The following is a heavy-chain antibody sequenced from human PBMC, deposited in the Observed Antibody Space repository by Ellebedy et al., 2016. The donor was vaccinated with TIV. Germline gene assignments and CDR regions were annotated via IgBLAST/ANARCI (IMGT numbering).Heavy chain of an antibody. D-gene: IGHD1-26*01. CDR2: INLDGSEG. CDR3: VRNGGSLDY. V-gene: IGHV3-7*01. Sequence: GESLKISXAASGFTFSNHWMSWVRQAPGKGLEWVANINLDGSEGKYVDSVKGRFTISRDNAQNSLFLQMNSLRAEDTAAYYCVRNGGSLDYWGQGSLVTVSS. CDR1: GFTFSNHW. J-gene: IGHJ4*02.